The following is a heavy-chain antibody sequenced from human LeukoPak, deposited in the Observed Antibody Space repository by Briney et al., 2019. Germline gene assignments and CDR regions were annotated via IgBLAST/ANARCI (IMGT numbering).Heavy chain of an antibody. V-gene: IGHV4-30-4*08. CDR3: ARGWGYCSSTSCRESAWFDP. D-gene: IGHD2-2*01. J-gene: IGHJ5*02. CDR2: IYYSGST. CDR1: GGSISSGDYY. Sequence: PSQTLSLTCTVSGGSISSGDYYWSWIRQPPGKGLERIGYIYYSGSTYYNPSLKSRVTISVDTSKNQFSLKLSSVTAADTAVYYCARGWGYCSSTSCRESAWFDPWGQGTLVTVSS.